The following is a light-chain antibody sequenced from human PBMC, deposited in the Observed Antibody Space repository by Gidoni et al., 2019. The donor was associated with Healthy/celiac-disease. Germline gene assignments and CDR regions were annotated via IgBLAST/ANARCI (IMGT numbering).Light chain of an antibody. CDR2: SAS. Sequence: DIQLTKSPSSLSAAVGDRVTITCRVSQGISSYLNWYRQKPGKVPKLLIYSASNLQSGVPSLFSGSSSRTDFTLTISSLQPDDVSTYYFQRTYNAPPLTFGGGTKVEIK. CDR3: QRTYNAPPLT. CDR1: QGISSY. J-gene: IGKJ4*01. V-gene: IGKV1-27*01.